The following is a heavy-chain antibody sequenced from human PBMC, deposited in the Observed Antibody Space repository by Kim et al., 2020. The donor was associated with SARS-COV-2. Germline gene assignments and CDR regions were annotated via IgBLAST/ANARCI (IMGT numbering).Heavy chain of an antibody. D-gene: IGHD3-10*01. CDR1: GGSISSGGYY. CDR3: ARGYKRGSGSYPVI. J-gene: IGHJ3*02. Sequence: SETLSLTCTVSGGSISSGGYYWSWIRQHPGKRLQWIGYIYHSASTYYNPPLKSRVTISVDTSKNQFSLKLSSVTAADTAVYYCARGYKRGSGSYPVIWGQGTMVTVSS. CDR2: IYHSAST. V-gene: IGHV4-31*03.